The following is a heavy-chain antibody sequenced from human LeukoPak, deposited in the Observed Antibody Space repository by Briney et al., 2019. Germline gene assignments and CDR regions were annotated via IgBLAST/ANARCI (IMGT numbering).Heavy chain of an antibody. CDR2: IYYSGST. D-gene: IGHD3-22*01. V-gene: IGHV4-39*01. J-gene: IGHJ4*02. Sequence: SETLSLTCTVSGGSMSSRSYYWGWIRQPPGKGLEWIGSIYYSGSTYYNPSLKSRVTISVDTSKNQFSLKLSSVTAADTAVYYCARQGSGYYWGKYYFDYWGQGTLVTVSS. CDR1: GGSMSSRSYY. CDR3: ARQGSGYYWGKYYFDY.